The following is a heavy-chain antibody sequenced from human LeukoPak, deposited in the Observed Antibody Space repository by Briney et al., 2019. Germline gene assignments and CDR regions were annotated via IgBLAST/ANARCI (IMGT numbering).Heavy chain of an antibody. Sequence: PGGSLRLSCTASGFTFSSYSMNWVRQAPGKGLEWVSSITSSSDYIYYADSVKGRFTISRDNAENSLHLQMNSLRADDTAVYYCAREFKSGYGKWVWGQGTLVTVSS. V-gene: IGHV3-21*01. CDR2: ITSSSDYI. CDR3: AREFKSGYGKWV. J-gene: IGHJ4*02. CDR1: GFTFSSYS. D-gene: IGHD5-18*01.